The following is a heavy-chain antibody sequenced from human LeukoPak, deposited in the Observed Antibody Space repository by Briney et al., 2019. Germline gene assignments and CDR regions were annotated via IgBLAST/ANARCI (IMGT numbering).Heavy chain of an antibody. CDR3: ARAQNPTEGPWELHDYYYYMDA. CDR2: INWNGGST. J-gene: IGHJ6*03. Sequence: GGSLRLSCAASGFTFDDYGMSWVRQAPGKGLEWVSGINWNGGSTGYADSVKGRFTISRDNAKNSLYLQMNSLRAEDTALYHCARAQNPTEGPWELHDYYYYMDAWGKGTTVTVSS. V-gene: IGHV3-20*01. CDR1: GFTFDDYG. D-gene: IGHD1-7*01.